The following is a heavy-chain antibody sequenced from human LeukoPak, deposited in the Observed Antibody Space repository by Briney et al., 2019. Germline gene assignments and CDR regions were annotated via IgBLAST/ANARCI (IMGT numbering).Heavy chain of an antibody. V-gene: IGHV4-30-4*08. CDR1: GFTFSSYA. Sequence: LRLSCAASGFTFSSYAMSWVRQPPGKGLEWIGYIYYSGSTYYNPSLKSRVTISVDTSKNQFSLKLSSVTAADTAVYYCARESLRFLEWLPTNWFDPWGQGTLVTVSS. D-gene: IGHD3-3*01. J-gene: IGHJ5*02. CDR3: ARESLRFLEWLPTNWFDP. CDR2: IYYSGST.